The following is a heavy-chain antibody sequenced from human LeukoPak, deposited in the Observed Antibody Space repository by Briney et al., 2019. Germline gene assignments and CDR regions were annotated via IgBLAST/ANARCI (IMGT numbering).Heavy chain of an antibody. D-gene: IGHD1-26*01. Sequence: GGSLRLSCAASGFTFDDYAMHWVRQAPGKGLEWVSGISWNSGSIGYADSVKGRFTISRDNSKNTLYLQMNSLRAEDTAVYYCAKSGEWELLLVRAFDIWGQGTMVTVSS. CDR1: GFTFDDYA. V-gene: IGHV3-9*01. CDR2: ISWNSGSI. J-gene: IGHJ3*02. CDR3: AKSGEWELLLVRAFDI.